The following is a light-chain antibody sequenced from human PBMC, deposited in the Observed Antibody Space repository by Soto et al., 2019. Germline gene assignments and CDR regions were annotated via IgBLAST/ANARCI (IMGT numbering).Light chain of an antibody. CDR3: QQRHWPWT. CDR2: DVS. J-gene: IGKJ1*01. Sequence: EIVLTQSPATLSLSPGERATLSCRASQSVGSWLAWYQQKPGQPPRLLIYDVSNRATGIPARFSGSGSGTDFTLTISSLDPDDFAVYYCQQRHWPWTFGQGTTVEVK. V-gene: IGKV3-11*01. CDR1: QSVGSW.